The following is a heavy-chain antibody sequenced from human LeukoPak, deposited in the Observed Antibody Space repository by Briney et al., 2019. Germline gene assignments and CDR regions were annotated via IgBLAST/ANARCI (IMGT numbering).Heavy chain of an antibody. CDR3: AKLSPRSPGAGY. Sequence: GGSLRLSCAASGFTFSSYGMHWVRQAPGKGLEWVAVIWYDGSHKYYADSVKGRFTISRDNSKNTLYLQMNSLRAEDTAVYYCAKLSPRSPGAGYWGQGTLVTVSS. V-gene: IGHV3-33*03. CDR1: GFTFSSYG. CDR2: IWYDGSHK. D-gene: IGHD1-26*01. J-gene: IGHJ4*02.